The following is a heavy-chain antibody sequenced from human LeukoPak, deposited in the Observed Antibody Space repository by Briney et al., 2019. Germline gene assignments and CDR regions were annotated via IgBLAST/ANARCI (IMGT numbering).Heavy chain of an antibody. CDR3: GMDRHVIKRFDS. Sequence: ASETLSLTCTVSGDSIFTTTYYWGWVRQPPGKGLEWIGTSHSGGSTYYDLSLKGRLTRSVDTSKNQFSLELNSVTAADTAVYYFGMDRHVIKRFDSWSPGTLVTVSS. D-gene: IGHD2-2*03. CDR2: SHSGGST. J-gene: IGHJ4*02. V-gene: IGHV4-39*01. CDR1: GDSIFTTTYY.